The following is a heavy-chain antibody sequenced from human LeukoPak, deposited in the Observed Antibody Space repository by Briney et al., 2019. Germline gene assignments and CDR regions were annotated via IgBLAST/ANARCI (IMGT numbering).Heavy chain of an antibody. CDR2: INHSGST. CDR1: GGSFSGYY. Sequence: IPPETLSLTCAVYGGSFSGYYWSWIRQPPGKGLEWIGEINHSGSTNYNPSLKSRVTISVDTSKNQFSLKLSSVTAADTAVYYCARAGHDYVWGSYRYPNWFDPWGQGTLVTVSS. V-gene: IGHV4-34*01. J-gene: IGHJ5*02. D-gene: IGHD3-16*02. CDR3: ARAGHDYVWGSYRYPNWFDP.